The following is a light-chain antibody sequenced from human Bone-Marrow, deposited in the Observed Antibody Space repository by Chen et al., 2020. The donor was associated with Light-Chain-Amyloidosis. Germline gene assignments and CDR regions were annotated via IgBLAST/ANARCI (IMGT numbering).Light chain of an antibody. CDR3: SSYTITNALV. V-gene: IGLV2-14*01. Sequence: QSALTQPASASRSPAPSITIPCPVTSRDVGSDNHVSWYHQQPDKATKLMIYEVTKRPSWVPHRFAGSKSANTAPLTSARLQTEDEADYFCSSYTITNALVFGSGTRVTVL. J-gene: IGLJ1*01. CDR2: EVT. CDR1: SRDVGSDNH.